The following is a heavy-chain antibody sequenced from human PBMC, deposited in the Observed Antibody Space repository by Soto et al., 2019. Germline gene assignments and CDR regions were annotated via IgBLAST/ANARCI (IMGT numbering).Heavy chain of an antibody. J-gene: IGHJ6*02. CDR1: GFSFRIFD. D-gene: IGHD3-22*01. CDR3: AKEAYYYDDGGSRRLSGLDV. Sequence: GGSLRLSCAASGFSFRIFDMNWVRQAPGRGLEWVSGISGSGSITSSADSVKGRFTISRDNSKNTLYLQMNSLRPEDTATYYCAKEAYYYDDGGSRRLSGLDVWGQGTKVTVSS. CDR2: ISGSGSIT. V-gene: IGHV3-23*01.